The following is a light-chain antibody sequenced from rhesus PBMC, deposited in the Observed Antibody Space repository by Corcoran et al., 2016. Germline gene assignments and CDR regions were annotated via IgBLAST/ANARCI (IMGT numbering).Light chain of an antibody. CDR1: QSISSW. V-gene: IGKV1-22*01. CDR3: LQYSSSPHT. J-gene: IGKJ3*01. Sequence: DIQMTQSPSSLSASVGDTVTITCRASQSISSWLDWYQQKPGKAPKLLIYKASSLQSGVPSRFSGSGSGTDFTLTISSLQPEDFATYYCLQYSSSPHTFGPGTKLDIK. CDR2: KAS.